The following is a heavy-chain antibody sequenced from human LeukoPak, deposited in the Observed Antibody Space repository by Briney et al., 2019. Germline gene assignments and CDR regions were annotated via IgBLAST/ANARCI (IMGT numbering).Heavy chain of an antibody. D-gene: IGHD2-15*01. CDR3: ARQTRGGPPGNRNFDY. J-gene: IGHJ4*02. CDR1: GGSISSGGYS. CDR2: IYYSGST. Sequence: SETLSLTCAVSGGSISSGGYSWSWIRQPPGKGLEWIGYIYYSGSTNYNPSLKSRVTISVDTSKNQFSLKLSSVTAADTAVYYCARQTRGGPPGNRNFDYWGQGTLVTVSS. V-gene: IGHV4-61*08.